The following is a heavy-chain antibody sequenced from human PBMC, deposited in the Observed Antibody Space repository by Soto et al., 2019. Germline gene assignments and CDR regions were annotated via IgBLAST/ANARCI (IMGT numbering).Heavy chain of an antibody. D-gene: IGHD3-22*01. V-gene: IGHV5-51*01. J-gene: IGHJ6*02. CDR3: ARQKDSSGYYYYYYGMDV. Sequence: PGXSLKISCKGSGYSFTTYWIGWVRQMPGRGLEWMGIISPGDSDTRYSPSFQGQVTISADKSISTAYLQMNSLRDEDTAVYYCARQKDSSGYYYYYYGMDVWGQGTTVTVSS. CDR2: ISPGDSDT. CDR1: GYSFTTYW.